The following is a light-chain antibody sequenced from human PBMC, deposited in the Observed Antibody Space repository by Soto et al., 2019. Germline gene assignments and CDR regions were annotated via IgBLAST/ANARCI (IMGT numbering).Light chain of an antibody. CDR1: SSDVGAYNY. J-gene: IGLJ2*01. CDR2: EVS. Sequence: QSALTQPPSASGSPGQSVTISCTGTSSDVGAYNYVSWYQQHPGKAPKLMIYEVSQRPSGVPDRFSGSKSGYTASLTVSGLQDEDEADYYCSSYAGSNNLVFGGGTKLTVL. CDR3: SSYAGSNNLV. V-gene: IGLV2-8*01.